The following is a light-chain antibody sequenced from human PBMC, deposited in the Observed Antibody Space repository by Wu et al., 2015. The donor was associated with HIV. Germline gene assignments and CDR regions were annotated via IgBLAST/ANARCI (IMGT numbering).Light chain of an antibody. CDR2: DVD. CDR3: RQYTQWPPLT. J-gene: IGKJ4*01. V-gene: IGKV3-15*01. Sequence: ILMTQSPATLSVSPGGRATLSCRASQTVNRNLAWYQQRPGQAPRLLMYDVDIRAAGISARFSGSGFGTDFTLTISGLRSDDVAIYYCRQYTQWPPLTFGGGTRVEIK. CDR1: QTVNRN.